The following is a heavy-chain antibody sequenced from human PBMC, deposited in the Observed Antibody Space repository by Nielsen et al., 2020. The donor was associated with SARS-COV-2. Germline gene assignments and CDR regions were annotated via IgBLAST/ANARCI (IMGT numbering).Heavy chain of an antibody. CDR3: ARAGSSWYDGDVYYYGMDV. CDR1: GYTFTGYY. CDR2: INPNSGGT. J-gene: IGHJ6*02. V-gene: IGHV1-2*06. Sequence: ASVKVSCKASGYTFTGYYMHWVRQAPGQGLEWMGRINPNSGGTNYAQKFQGRVTMTRDTSISTAYMELSRLRSDDTAVYYCARAGSSWYDGDVYYYGMDVWGQGTTVTVSS. D-gene: IGHD6-13*01.